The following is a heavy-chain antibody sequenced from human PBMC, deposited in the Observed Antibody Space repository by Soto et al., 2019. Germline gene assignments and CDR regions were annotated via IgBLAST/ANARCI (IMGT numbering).Heavy chain of an antibody. CDR2: INPNSGGT. CDR3: ARDSMVRGVMEFDY. V-gene: IGHV1-2*04. J-gene: IGHJ4*02. Sequence: EASVKVSCKASGYTFTGYYMHWVRQAPGQGLEWMGWINPNSGGTNYAQKFQGWVTMTRDTSISTAYMELSRLRSDDTAVYYCARDSMVRGVMEFDYWGQGTLVTVSS. CDR1: GYTFTGYY. D-gene: IGHD3-10*01.